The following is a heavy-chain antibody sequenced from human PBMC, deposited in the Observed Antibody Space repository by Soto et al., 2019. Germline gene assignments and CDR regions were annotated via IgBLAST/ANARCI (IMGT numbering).Heavy chain of an antibody. J-gene: IGHJ4*02. CDR3: ATATEYSLDS. Sequence: PSQTLSLTCVISGDSVSIYSGAWNWIRQSPSRGLEWLGRTYYRSKWYYDYAESVKSRIIISVDTSKNQFSLQLNSVTPEDAAVYYCATATEYSLDSWRQGIPVTV. CDR2: TYYRSKWYY. CDR1: GDSVSIYSGA. V-gene: IGHV6-1*01. D-gene: IGHD5-12*01.